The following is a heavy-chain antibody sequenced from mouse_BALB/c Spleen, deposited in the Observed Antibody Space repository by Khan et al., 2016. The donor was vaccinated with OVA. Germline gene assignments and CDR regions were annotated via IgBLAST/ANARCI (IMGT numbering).Heavy chain of an antibody. J-gene: IGHJ3*01. CDR2: ISSGGDYT. V-gene: IGHV5-6*01. CDR1: GFTFSSYS. CDR3: ASHLTGSFAY. D-gene: IGHD4-1*01. Sequence: EVELVESGGDLVKPGGSLKLSCAASGFTFSSYSMSLVRQTPDKRLEWVATISSGGDYTYYPDSVKWRFPISRDNAKNTLYLQMSSLQSEDTAMYYCASHLTGSFAYWGQGTLVTVSA.